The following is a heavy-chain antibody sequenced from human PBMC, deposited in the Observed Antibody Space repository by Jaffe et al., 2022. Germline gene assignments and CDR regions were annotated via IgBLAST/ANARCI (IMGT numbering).Heavy chain of an antibody. D-gene: IGHD3-10*01. Sequence: QVQLVQSGAEVKKPGASVKVSCKASGYTFTSYAMHWVRQAPGQRLEWMGWINAGNGNTKYSQKFQGRVTITRDTSASTAYMELSSLRSEDTAVYYCARWGYGSGSYYNANKWQGDAFDIWGQGTMVTVSS. CDR1: GYTFTSYA. CDR3: ARWGYGSGSYYNANKWQGDAFDI. J-gene: IGHJ3*02. CDR2: INAGNGNT. V-gene: IGHV1-3*01.